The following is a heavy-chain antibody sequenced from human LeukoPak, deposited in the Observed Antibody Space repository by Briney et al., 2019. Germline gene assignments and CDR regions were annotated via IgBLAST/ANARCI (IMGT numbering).Heavy chain of an antibody. V-gene: IGHV3-74*01. J-gene: IGHJ4*02. CDR3: ASLHCSSTSCYDY. CDR1: GFTFSSYW. CDR2: INTDGSST. D-gene: IGHD2-2*01. Sequence: GGSLRLSCAASGFTFSSYWMHWVRQAPGKGLVWVSRINTDGSSTSYADSVKGRFTISRDNAKNTLYLQMNSLRAEDTAVYYCASLHCSSTSCYDYWGQGTLVTVSS.